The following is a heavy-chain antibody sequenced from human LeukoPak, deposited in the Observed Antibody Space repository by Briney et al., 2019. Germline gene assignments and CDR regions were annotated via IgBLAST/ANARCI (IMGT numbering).Heavy chain of an antibody. D-gene: IGHD3-3*01. J-gene: IGHJ4*02. CDR2: IFHSGNT. V-gene: IGHV4-30-2*01. Sequence: SETVSLTCTVSVGSISSGGYSWSWIRQPPGKGLEWLGCIFHSGNTYYNPSLKSRVTMSVDRSNNQFSLKMSSVTAADTAVYYCARAQSRVGIFDYWGQGTLVTVSS. CDR3: ARAQSRVGIFDY. CDR1: VGSISSGGYS.